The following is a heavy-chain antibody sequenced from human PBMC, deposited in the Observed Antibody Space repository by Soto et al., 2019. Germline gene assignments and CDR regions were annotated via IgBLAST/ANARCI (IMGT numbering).Heavy chain of an antibody. J-gene: IGHJ5*02. D-gene: IGHD2-8*01. CDR3: AKSFEVLMVYWFDP. Sequence: PGGSLRLSCVASGFIFNSYSINWVRQAPGKGLEWISYINSASTSVFYADSVKGRFTISRDNSKNTLYLQMNSLRAEDTAVYYCAKSFEVLMVYWFDPWGQGTLVTVSS. CDR2: INSASTSV. CDR1: GFIFNSYS. V-gene: IGHV3-48*01.